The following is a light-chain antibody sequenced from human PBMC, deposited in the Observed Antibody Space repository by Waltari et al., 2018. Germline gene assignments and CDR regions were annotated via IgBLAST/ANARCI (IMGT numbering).Light chain of an antibody. CDR1: QVVRSW. Sequence: DIQMTQSPSSVSASVGDRVTISCRASQVVRSWLAWYQQKPGKAPKLLIYAAAILRSVVPSRFSGSGSGTDYTLTINSLQPEDVATYYCQQANSFPWTFGQGTKVEIK. J-gene: IGKJ1*01. CDR2: AAA. CDR3: QQANSFPWT. V-gene: IGKV1-12*01.